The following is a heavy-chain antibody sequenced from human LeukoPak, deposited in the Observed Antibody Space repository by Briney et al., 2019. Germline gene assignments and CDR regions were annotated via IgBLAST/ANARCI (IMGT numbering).Heavy chain of an antibody. CDR3: ARVPLYGSGSYSLDY. CDR2: IYYSGST. D-gene: IGHD3-10*01. J-gene: IGHJ4*02. V-gene: IGHV4-39*07. CDR1: GGSISSNSYY. Sequence: SETLSLTCTVSGGSISSNSYYWDWIRQPPGKGLEWIGSIYYSGSTYYNPSLKSRVTMSVDTSKNQFSLKLSSVTAADTAVYYCARVPLYGSGSYSLDYWGQGTLVTVSS.